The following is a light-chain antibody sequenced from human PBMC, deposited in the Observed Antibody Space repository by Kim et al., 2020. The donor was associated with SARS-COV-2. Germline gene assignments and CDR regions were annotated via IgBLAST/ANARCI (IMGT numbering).Light chain of an antibody. CDR3: QTWDTDFQV. CDR1: SGHSRYA. CDR2: LNSDGSH. Sequence: ASVKLTCTRSSGHSRYAIAWHQQQPEKGPRYLMTLNSDGSHTKGDGIPDRFSGSSSGAERYLTIASLQSEDEADYYCQTWDTDFQVFGGGTKLTVL. J-gene: IGLJ3*02. V-gene: IGLV4-69*01.